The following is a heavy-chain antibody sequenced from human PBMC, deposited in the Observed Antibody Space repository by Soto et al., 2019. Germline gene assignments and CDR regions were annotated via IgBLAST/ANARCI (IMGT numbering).Heavy chain of an antibody. V-gene: IGHV3-23*01. Sequence: EVQLLESGGGLVQPGGSLRLSCAASGFTFSSYAMSWFRQAPGKGLECVSGISGSGGSTYYADSVKGRFTISRDNSKNTQYLQRNSVRAEDTAVYYCAKDVLLGFLEWLGRITFDYWGQGTLVTVSS. CDR1: GFTFSSYA. D-gene: IGHD3-3*01. CDR2: ISGSGGST. CDR3: AKDVLLGFLEWLGRITFDY. J-gene: IGHJ4*02.